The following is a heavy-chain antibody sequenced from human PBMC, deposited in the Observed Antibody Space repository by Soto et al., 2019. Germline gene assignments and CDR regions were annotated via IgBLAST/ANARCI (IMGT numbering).Heavy chain of an antibody. CDR3: AKEMVPSAFDI. CDR2: ISYDGSNK. J-gene: IGHJ3*02. Sequence: QVQLVESGGGVVQPGRSLRLSCAASGFTFSSYGMHWVRQAPGKGLEWVAVISYDGSNKYYADSVKGRFTISRDNSKNTLHLQMNSLRAEDTAVYYCAKEMVPSAFDIWRQGTMVTVSS. CDR1: GFTFSSYG. D-gene: IGHD3-10*01. V-gene: IGHV3-30*18.